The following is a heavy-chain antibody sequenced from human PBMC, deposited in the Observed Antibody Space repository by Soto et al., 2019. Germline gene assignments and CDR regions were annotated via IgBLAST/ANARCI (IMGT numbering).Heavy chain of an antibody. D-gene: IGHD6-19*01. Sequence: SETLSLTCTVSVGSISSGGYYWSWIRQHPGKGLEWIGYIYYSGSTYYNPSLKSRVTISVDTSKNQFSLKLSSVTAADTAVYYCARVKKSGIAVAGVNFDYWGQGTLVTVSS. CDR3: ARVKKSGIAVAGVNFDY. V-gene: IGHV4-31*03. CDR2: IYYSGST. CDR1: VGSISSGGYY. J-gene: IGHJ4*02.